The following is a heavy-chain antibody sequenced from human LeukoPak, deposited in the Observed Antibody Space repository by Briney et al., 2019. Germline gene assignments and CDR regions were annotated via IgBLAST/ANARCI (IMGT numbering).Heavy chain of an antibody. CDR1: GYTFTSYG. Sequence: ASVKVSCKASGYTFTSYGISWVRQAPGQGLEWMGWISAYNGNTNYAQKLQGRVTMPTDTSTSTAYMELRSLRSDDTAVYYCARDLLARAFWSGENWFDPWGQGTLVTVSS. CDR2: ISAYNGNT. V-gene: IGHV1-18*01. CDR3: ARDLLARAFWSGENWFDP. J-gene: IGHJ5*02. D-gene: IGHD3-3*01.